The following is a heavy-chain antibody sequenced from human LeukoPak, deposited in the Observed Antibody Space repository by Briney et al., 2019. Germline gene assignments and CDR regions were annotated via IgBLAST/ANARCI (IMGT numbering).Heavy chain of an antibody. Sequence: SVKVSCKASGGTFSSYTISWVGQAPGQGLEWMGRIIPILGIANYAQKFQGRVTITADKSTSTAYMELSSLRSEDTAVYYCASTYYYDSSGYYRYDYWGQGTLLTVSS. CDR3: ASTYYYDSSGYYRYDY. V-gene: IGHV1-69*02. CDR1: GGTFSSYT. CDR2: IIPILGIA. J-gene: IGHJ4*02. D-gene: IGHD3-22*01.